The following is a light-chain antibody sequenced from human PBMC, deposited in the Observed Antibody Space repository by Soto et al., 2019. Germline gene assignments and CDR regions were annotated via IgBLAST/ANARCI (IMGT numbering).Light chain of an antibody. V-gene: IGLV2-14*01. J-gene: IGLJ1*01. CDR1: SSDVGGYNY. CDR3: SSYTTSNTRQIV. Sequence: QSALTQPASVSGSPGQSITISCTGTSSDVGGYNYVSWYQQHPGKAPKFMIYDVSNRPSGVSNRFSGSKSGNTASLTISWLQAEDEADYYCSSYTTSNTRQIVFGTGTKVT. CDR2: DVS.